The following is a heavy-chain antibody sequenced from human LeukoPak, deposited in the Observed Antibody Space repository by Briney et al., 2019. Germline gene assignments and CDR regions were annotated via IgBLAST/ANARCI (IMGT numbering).Heavy chain of an antibody. J-gene: IGHJ4*02. CDR1: GASISSYY. CDR2: MYNSGST. CDR3: ARDLHDSNSLAFDY. D-gene: IGHD3-22*01. V-gene: IGHV4-4*07. Sequence: PSETLSLTCTVSGASISSYYWSWIRQPAGKGLEWIGRMYNSGSTNYNPSLKSRVTMSVDTSKNQFSLNLTSVTAADTAVYYCARDLHDSNSLAFDYWGQGTLVTVSS.